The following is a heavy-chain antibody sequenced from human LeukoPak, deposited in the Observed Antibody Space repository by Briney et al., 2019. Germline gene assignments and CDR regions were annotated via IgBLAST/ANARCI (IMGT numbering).Heavy chain of an antibody. Sequence: GGSLRLSCAASGFTFNNYLMHWVRQAPGKGLEWVSAISGTGGSTYYADSVKGRFTISRDNSKNSLYLQMNSLRAEDTAVYYCAKRGYYDSSGLDYWGQGTLVTVSS. CDR2: ISGTGGST. V-gene: IGHV3-23*01. CDR3: AKRGYYDSSGLDY. D-gene: IGHD3-22*01. CDR1: GFTFNNYL. J-gene: IGHJ4*02.